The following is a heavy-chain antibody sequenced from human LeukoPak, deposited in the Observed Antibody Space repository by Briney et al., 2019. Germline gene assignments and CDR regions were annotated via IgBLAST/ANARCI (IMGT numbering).Heavy chain of an antibody. Sequence: SETLSLTCTVSGDSISSGYYWGWIRQPPGKGLEWIGSIYHSGSTYYNPSLKSRVTISVDTSKNQFSLKLNSVTAADTAVYYCAGEYSEEDYYDGFAAFDIWGQGTMVTVSS. CDR1: GDSISSGYY. CDR2: IYHSGST. J-gene: IGHJ3*02. V-gene: IGHV4-38-2*02. CDR3: AGEYSEEDYYDGFAAFDI. D-gene: IGHD3-22*01.